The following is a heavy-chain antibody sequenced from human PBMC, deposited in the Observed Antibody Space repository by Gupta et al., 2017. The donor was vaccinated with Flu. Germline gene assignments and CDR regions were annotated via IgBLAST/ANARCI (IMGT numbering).Heavy chain of an antibody. V-gene: IGHV4-4*02. Sequence: GPGLVKPSGTLSLTCAVPGGSISSSNWWSWVRQPPGKGLEWIGEIYHSGSTNYNPSLKSRVTISVDKSKNQFSLKLSSVTAADTAVYYCARDYRLSRGVIITSWFDPWGQGTLVTVSS. CDR1: GGSISSSNW. D-gene: IGHD3-10*01. CDR3: ARDYRLSRGVIITSWFDP. CDR2: IYHSGST. J-gene: IGHJ5*02.